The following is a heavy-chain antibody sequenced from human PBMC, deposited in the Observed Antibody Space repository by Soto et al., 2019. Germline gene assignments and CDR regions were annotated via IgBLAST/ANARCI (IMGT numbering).Heavy chain of an antibody. Sequence: GGSLRLSCAASGFTFSSYWMSWVRQAPGKGLEWVANIKQDGSEKYYVDSVKGRFTISRDNAKNSLYLQMNSLRAEDTAVYYCARDIVVVPAAIGMDVWGQGTTVTVSS. CDR1: GFTFSSYW. J-gene: IGHJ6*02. CDR2: IKQDGSEK. V-gene: IGHV3-7*03. CDR3: ARDIVVVPAAIGMDV. D-gene: IGHD2-2*01.